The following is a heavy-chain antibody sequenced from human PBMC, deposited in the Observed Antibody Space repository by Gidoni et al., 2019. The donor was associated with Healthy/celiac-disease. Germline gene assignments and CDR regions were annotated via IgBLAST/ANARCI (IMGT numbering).Heavy chain of an antibody. Sequence: EVQLVESGGGLVQPGRSLRLYCAASGFPFDDHAMHWVRQAPGKGLEWVSGISWNSGSIGYADSVKGRFTISRDNAKNSLYLQMNSLRAEDTALYYCANLPHTAMAKGDAFDIWGQGTMVTVSS. CDR1: GFPFDDHA. V-gene: IGHV3-9*01. J-gene: IGHJ3*02. CDR3: ANLPHTAMAKGDAFDI. D-gene: IGHD5-18*01. CDR2: ISWNSGSI.